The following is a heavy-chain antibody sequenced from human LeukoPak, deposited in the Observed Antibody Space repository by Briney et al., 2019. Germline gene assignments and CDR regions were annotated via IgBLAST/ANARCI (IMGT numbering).Heavy chain of an antibody. CDR2: ISSSGSST. CDR3: TRAHSSSWFDY. J-gene: IGHJ4*02. Sequence: GGSLRLSCASSGFSFSDYYMVWIRQAPGKGPEWISVISSSGSSTNYADSVRGRFTVSRDNAKNSLFLQMNRLRPDDSAVYYCTRAHSSSWFDYWVQGTLVTVSS. D-gene: IGHD3-22*01. CDR1: GFSFSDYY. V-gene: IGHV3-11*05.